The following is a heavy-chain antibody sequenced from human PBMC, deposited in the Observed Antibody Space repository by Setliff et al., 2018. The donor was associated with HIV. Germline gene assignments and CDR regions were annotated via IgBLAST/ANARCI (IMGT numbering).Heavy chain of an antibody. V-gene: IGHV4-34*01. J-gene: IGHJ4*02. CDR3: ARGAYYYDRRGFDF. CDR1: GGSFSGYY. CDR2: INHSGST. D-gene: IGHD3-22*01. Sequence: SETLSLTCAVYGGSFSGYYWSWIRQPPGKGLEWIGEINHSGSTNYNPSLKSRITMSVDTSKSQFSLKLTSVTAADTAVYYCARGAYYYDRRGFDFWGQGTLVTVSS.